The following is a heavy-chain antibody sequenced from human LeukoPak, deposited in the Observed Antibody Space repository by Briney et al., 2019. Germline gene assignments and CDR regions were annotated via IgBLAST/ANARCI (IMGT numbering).Heavy chain of an antibody. J-gene: IGHJ4*02. CDR1: GFTSTNFA. CDR2: IIVGSGAT. D-gene: IGHD3-16*01. Sequence: GTSVKVSCKASGFTSTNFAVQWVRQARGQRLEWIGWIIVGSGATKCAQDFQERVTITRDLSTSTLYMELRCLTSEDTAVYYCAADLSNPRMGASYLDSWGQGTLVTVSS. CDR3: AADLSNPRMGASYLDS. V-gene: IGHV1-58*01.